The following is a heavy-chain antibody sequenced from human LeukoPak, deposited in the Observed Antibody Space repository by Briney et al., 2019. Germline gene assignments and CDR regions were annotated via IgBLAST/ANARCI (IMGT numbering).Heavy chain of an antibody. J-gene: IGHJ4*02. Sequence: PGGSLRLSCAASGFTFSSYWMHWVRQAPGKGLVWVSHINSDGSSTRYADSVKGRFTISRDNAKNTLYLAVSSLRVEDTAVYYCATNAATVAAGNFFDYWGQGTLVTVSS. CDR2: INSDGSST. V-gene: IGHV3-74*01. CDR1: GFTFSSYW. CDR3: ATNAATVAAGNFFDY. D-gene: IGHD6-13*01.